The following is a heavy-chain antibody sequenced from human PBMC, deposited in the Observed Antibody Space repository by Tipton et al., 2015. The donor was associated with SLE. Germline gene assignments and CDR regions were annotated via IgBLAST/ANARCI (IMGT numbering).Heavy chain of an antibody. V-gene: IGHV3-74*01. CDR1: GFTFSTYW. CDR2: VNNDGSGT. J-gene: IGHJ4*02. CDR3: ARSGVSGVDD. Sequence: GSLRLSCTASGFTFSTYWMHWVRQAPGKGLVWVSRVNNDGSGTIYADSVKGRFTISRDNAKNTLYLQMNSLRVEDTAVYYCARSGVSGVDDWGQGTLVTVSS. D-gene: IGHD6-19*01.